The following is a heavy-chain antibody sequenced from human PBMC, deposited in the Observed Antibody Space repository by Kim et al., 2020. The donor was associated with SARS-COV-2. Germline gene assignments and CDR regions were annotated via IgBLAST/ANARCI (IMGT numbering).Heavy chain of an antibody. CDR2: IRSKAYGGTT. CDR3: TRGGPDCSSTSCYFRYYYYYMDV. CDR1: GFTFGDYA. D-gene: IGHD2-2*01. J-gene: IGHJ6*03. Sequence: GGSLRLSCTASGFTFGDYAMSWVRQAPGKGLEWVGFIRSKAYGGTTEYAASVKGRFTISRDDSKSIAYLQMNSLKTEDTAVYYCTRGGPDCSSTSCYFRYYYYYMDVWGKGTTVTVSS. V-gene: IGHV3-49*04.